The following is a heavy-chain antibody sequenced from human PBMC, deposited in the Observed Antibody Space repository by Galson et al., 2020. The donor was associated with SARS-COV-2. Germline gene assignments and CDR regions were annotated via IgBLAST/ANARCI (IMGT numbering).Heavy chain of an antibody. CDR2: DPSDSYT. CDR3: ARRPRGDILTGYYHYYYYGMDV. D-gene: IGHD3-9*01. Sequence: DPSDSYTNYSPSFQGHVTISADKSISTAYLQWSSLKASDTAMYYCARRPRGDILTGYYHYYYYGMDVWGQGTTVTVSS. J-gene: IGHJ6*02. V-gene: IGHV5-10-1*01.